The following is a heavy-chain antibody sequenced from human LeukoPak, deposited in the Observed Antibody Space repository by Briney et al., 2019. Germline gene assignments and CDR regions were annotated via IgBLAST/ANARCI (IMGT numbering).Heavy chain of an antibody. J-gene: IGHJ4*02. CDR3: ATGYYYDSSGIPTHRHPLDY. CDR2: FDPEDGET. V-gene: IGHV1-24*01. Sequence: GASVKVSCKVSGYTLAELSMHWVRQAPGKGLEWMGGFDPEDGETIYAQKFQGRVTMTEDTSTDTAYMELSSLRSEDTAVYYCATGYYYDSSGIPTHRHPLDYWGQGTLVTVSS. D-gene: IGHD3-22*01. CDR1: GYTLAELS.